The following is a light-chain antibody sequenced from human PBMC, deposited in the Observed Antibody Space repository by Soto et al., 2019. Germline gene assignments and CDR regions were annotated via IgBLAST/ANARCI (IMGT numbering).Light chain of an antibody. Sequence: EIVLTQSPATLSLSPGERATLSCRASQRVSTYIDWYQQKPGQAPRLLISDASNRATGIPARFSGSGSGTDFTLTFSSLEPEDFAVYYCQQRSKGITFGQGTRLEIK. CDR3: QQRSKGIT. J-gene: IGKJ5*01. CDR2: DAS. CDR1: QRVSTY. V-gene: IGKV3-11*01.